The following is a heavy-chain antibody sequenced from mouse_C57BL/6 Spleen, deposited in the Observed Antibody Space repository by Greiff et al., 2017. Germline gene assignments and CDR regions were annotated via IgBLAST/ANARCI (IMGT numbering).Heavy chain of an antibody. Sequence: QVQLQQPGAELVKPGASVKLSCKASGYTITSYWMQWVKQRPGQGLEWIGEIDPSDSYTNYNQKFKGKATLTVDTSSSTAYMQLSSLTSEDSAVYYCARKRERNYFDDWGQGTTLTVAS. CDR3: ARKRERNYFDD. V-gene: IGHV1-50*01. CDR2: IDPSDSYT. CDR1: GYTITSYW. J-gene: IGHJ2*01.